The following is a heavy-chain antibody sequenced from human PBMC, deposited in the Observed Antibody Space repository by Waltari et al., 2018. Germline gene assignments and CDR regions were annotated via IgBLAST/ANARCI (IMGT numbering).Heavy chain of an antibody. CDR2: IYHSGST. J-gene: IGHJ4*02. D-gene: IGHD3-3*01. Sequence: QVQLQESGPGLVKPSETLSLTCAVSGYSISSGYYWGWIRQPPGKGLEWIGSIYHSGSTYYHPSLKSRVTISVDPSKNQFSLTLSSGTAADTAVYYCARHVESPFWSGSDFDYLGQGTLVTVSS. V-gene: IGHV4-38-2*01. CDR3: ARHVESPFWSGSDFDY. CDR1: GYSISSGYY.